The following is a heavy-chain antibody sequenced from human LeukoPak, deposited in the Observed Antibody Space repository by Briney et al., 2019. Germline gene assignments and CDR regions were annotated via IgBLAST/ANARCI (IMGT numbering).Heavy chain of an antibody. CDR1: GYTFTSYD. CDR2: MNPNSGNT. D-gene: IGHD3-10*01. J-gene: IGHJ4*02. V-gene: IGHV1-8*01. CDR3: ARVYTSYYYGSGNQGFDY. Sequence: GASVKVSCKASGYTFTSYDINWVRQATGQGLEWMGWMNPNSGNTGYAQKFQGRVTMTRNTSISTAYMELSSLRSEDTAVYYCARVYTSYYYGSGNQGFDYWGQGTLVTVSS.